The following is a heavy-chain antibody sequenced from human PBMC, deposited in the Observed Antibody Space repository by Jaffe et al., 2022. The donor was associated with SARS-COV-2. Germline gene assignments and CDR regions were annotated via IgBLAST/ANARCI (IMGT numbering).Heavy chain of an antibody. V-gene: IGHV4-61*02. CDR3: ARGPRNYDFWSGYPTYFYYGMDV. J-gene: IGHJ6*02. CDR1: GGSISSGIYY. Sequence: QVQLQESGPGLVKPSQTLSLTCTVSGGSISSGIYYWNWIRQPAGKGLEWIGRIYTSGSTNYNPSLKSRVTISVDTSKNQFSLKLSSVTAADTAVYYCARGPRNYDFWSGYPTYFYYGMDVWGQGTTVTVSS. CDR2: IYTSGST. D-gene: IGHD3-3*01.